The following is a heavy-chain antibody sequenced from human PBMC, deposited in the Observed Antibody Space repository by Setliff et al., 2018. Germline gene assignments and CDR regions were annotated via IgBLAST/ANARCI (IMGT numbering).Heavy chain of an antibody. CDR3: ARCASSGYHDFDY. J-gene: IGHJ4*02. CDR1: AYSFTDYY. Sequence: ASVKVSCKTSAYSFTDYYMHWVRQAPGQGLEWMGWINPNSGGTNYAQKFQGWVTMTRDTSISTAYMELSRLRSDDTAVYYCARCASSGYHDFDYWGQRTLVTVSS. D-gene: IGHD3-22*01. CDR2: INPNSGGT. V-gene: IGHV1-2*04.